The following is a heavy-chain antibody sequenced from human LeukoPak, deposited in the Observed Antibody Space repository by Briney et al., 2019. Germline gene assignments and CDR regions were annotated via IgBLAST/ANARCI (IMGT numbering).Heavy chain of an antibody. J-gene: IGHJ4*02. CDR1: GGSFSGYY. V-gene: IGHV4-34*01. D-gene: IGHD3-3*01. Sequence: ASETLSLTCAVYGGSFSGYYWSWIRQPPGKGLEWIGEINHSGSTNYNPSLKSRVTISVDTSKNQFSLKLSSVTAADTAVYYCAREGFWSGYYIDYWGQGTLVTVSS. CDR2: INHSGST. CDR3: AREGFWSGYYIDY.